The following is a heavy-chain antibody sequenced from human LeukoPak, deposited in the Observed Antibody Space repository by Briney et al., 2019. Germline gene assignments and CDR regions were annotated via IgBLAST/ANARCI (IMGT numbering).Heavy chain of an antibody. CDR2: IIPIFGTA. Sequence: SVKVSCKASGGTFSSYAISWVRQAPGQGLEWMGRIIPIFGTANYAQKFQGRVTITTDESTSTAYMELSSLRSEDTAVYYCALGIGYYTLFDYWGQGTLVTVSS. V-gene: IGHV1-69*05. D-gene: IGHD3-3*01. J-gene: IGHJ4*02. CDR1: GGTFSSYA. CDR3: ALGIGYYTLFDY.